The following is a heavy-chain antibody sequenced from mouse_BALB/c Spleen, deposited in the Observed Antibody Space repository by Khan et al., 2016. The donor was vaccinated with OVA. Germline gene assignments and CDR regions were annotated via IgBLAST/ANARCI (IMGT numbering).Heavy chain of an antibody. Sequence: QIQLVQSGPELKKPGETVKISCKASGYTFTNYGMNWVKQAPGKGLKWMGWINTYTGEPTYADDFKGRFAFSLETSASTAYLQINNLKKETTATYFCASHGYWYFDVWGAGTTVTVSS. CDR3: ASHGYWYFDV. CDR1: GYTFTNYG. CDR2: INTYTGEP. J-gene: IGHJ1*01. V-gene: IGHV9-3-1*01.